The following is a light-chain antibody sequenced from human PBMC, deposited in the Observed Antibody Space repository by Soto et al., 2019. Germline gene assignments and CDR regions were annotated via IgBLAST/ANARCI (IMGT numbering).Light chain of an antibody. CDR1: QSVGTY. J-gene: IGKJ1*01. CDR3: QQYNDCPRT. CDR2: GAS. V-gene: IGKV3-15*01. Sequence: EIVMTQSPATLSVSPGERATLSCRASQSVGTYLAWYQQKPGQAPRILIYGASTRAAGIAPRFSGGGSGTEFTLPISSLQSEDFAVYHCQQYNDCPRTFGQGTKVGIK.